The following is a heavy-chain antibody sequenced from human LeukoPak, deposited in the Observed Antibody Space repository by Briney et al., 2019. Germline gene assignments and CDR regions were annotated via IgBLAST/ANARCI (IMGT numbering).Heavy chain of an antibody. CDR3: AKDDVDIVATISARLDY. J-gene: IGHJ4*02. Sequence: GGSLRLSCAASGFTFSSYAMSWVRQAPGKGLEWVSAISGSGGSTYYADSVKGRFTISRDNSKNTLYPQMNSLRAEDTAVYYCAKDDVDIVATISARLDYWGQGTLVTVSS. V-gene: IGHV3-23*01. D-gene: IGHD5-12*01. CDR2: ISGSGGST. CDR1: GFTFSSYA.